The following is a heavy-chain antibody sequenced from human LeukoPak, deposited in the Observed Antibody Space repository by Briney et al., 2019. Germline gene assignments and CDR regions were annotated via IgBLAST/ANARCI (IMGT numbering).Heavy chain of an antibody. Sequence: ASVKFSCKASGYPFVSYVIHWVRQAPGQRLEWMGWINAGNGNTKYSQKFQGRVTITRDTSASTAYMELSSLRSEGTAVYYCARESLAVAGDYWGQGTLVTVSS. CDR3: ARESLAVAGDY. CDR1: GYPFVSYV. J-gene: IGHJ4*02. V-gene: IGHV1-3*01. D-gene: IGHD6-19*01. CDR2: INAGNGNT.